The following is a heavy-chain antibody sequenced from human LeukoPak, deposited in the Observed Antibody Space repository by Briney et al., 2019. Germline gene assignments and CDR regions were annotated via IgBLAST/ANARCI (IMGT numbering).Heavy chain of an antibody. CDR3: AKDPYRASSGLVDY. CDR1: GFTFSNYA. V-gene: IGHV3-23*01. CDR2: ISGSGGTT. J-gene: IGHJ4*02. Sequence: GGSLRLSCAPSGFTFSNYAVSWVRQAPGKGMEWVSSISGSGGTTYYADSVKGRFTISRDNSKNTLYLQMNSLRAEDTAVYYCAKDPYRASSGLVDYWGQGTLVTVSS. D-gene: IGHD5-12*01.